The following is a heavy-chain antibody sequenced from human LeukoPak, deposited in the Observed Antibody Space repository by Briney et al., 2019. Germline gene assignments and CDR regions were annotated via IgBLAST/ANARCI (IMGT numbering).Heavy chain of an antibody. CDR1: GFTFSSYA. Sequence: GGSLRLSCAASGFTFSSYAMSWVRQAPGKGLEWVSAISGSGGSTYYADSVKGRFTISRDNSKNTLYLQMNSLRAEDTAVYYCATDIVVVPAAISGLNWFDPWGQGTLVTVSS. CDR3: ATDIVVVPAAISGLNWFDP. V-gene: IGHV3-23*01. CDR2: ISGSGGST. J-gene: IGHJ5*02. D-gene: IGHD2-2*01.